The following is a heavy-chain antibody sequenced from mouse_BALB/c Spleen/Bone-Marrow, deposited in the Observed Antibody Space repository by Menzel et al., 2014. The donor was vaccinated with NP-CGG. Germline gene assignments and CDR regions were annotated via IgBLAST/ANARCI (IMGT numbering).Heavy chain of an antibody. CDR3: ARDYYGFSYGFAY. D-gene: IGHD1-1*01. CDR1: GYSFTGYT. CDR2: INPYNGGT. V-gene: IGHV1-18*01. J-gene: IGHJ3*01. Sequence: EVQLQQSGPELVKPGTSMKISCKASGYSFTGYTMNWVKQSHGKNLEWIGLINPYNGGTNYNQKFKGKATLTVDKSSSTAYMELLSLTSEDSAVYYCARDYYGFSYGFAYWGQGTLVTVSA.